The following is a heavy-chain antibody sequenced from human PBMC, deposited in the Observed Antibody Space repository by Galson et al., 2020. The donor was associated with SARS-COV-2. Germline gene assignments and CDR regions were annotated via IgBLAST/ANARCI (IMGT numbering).Heavy chain of an antibody. Sequence: GESLKISCAASGFTFSSCPMSWVRQAPGQGLEWVSEIRGSGDTTYYADSVKGRFTISRDTSKNTLYLQMNSLRAEDTAIYYCAKEVPMTGRTDEYFQHWGQGPLVTVSS. CDR1: GFTFSSCP. V-gene: IGHV3-23*01. D-gene: IGHD3-9*01. J-gene: IGHJ1*01. CDR3: AKEVPMTGRTDEYFQH. CDR2: IRGSGDTT.